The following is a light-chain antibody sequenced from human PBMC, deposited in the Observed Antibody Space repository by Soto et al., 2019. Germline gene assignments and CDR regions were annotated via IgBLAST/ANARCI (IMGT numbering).Light chain of an antibody. CDR2: NVS. Sequence: DIQMTQSPSTLSASVGDRVTITCRASQTISNSLAWYQQKPGKAPILLIYNVSSLESGVPARFSGGGSGTEFTLTISSLQPDDFANYYCQQYYDYSTFGQGTKVDVK. CDR3: QQYYDYST. J-gene: IGKJ1*01. V-gene: IGKV1-5*03. CDR1: QTISNS.